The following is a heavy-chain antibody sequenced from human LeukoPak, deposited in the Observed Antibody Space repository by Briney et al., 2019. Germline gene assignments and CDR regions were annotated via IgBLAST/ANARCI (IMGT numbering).Heavy chain of an antibody. CDR2: IYTSGST. CDR1: GGSFSGYY. D-gene: IGHD3-16*02. CDR3: ARAQDYDYVWGSYRPWGNWFDP. Sequence: PSETLSLTCAVYGGSFSGYYWSWIRQPAGKGLEWIGRIYTSGSTNYNPSLKSRVTISVDTSKNQFSLKLSSVTAADTAVYYCARAQDYDYVWGSYRPWGNWFDPWGQGTLVTVSS. J-gene: IGHJ5*02. V-gene: IGHV4-59*10.